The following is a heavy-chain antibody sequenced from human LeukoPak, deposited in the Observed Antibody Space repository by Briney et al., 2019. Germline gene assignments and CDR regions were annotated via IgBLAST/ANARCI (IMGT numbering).Heavy chain of an antibody. CDR1: GFTFSSYA. CDR2: ISYDGSNK. V-gene: IGHV3-30-3*01. Sequence: PGGSLRLSCAASGFTFSSYAMHWVRQAPGKGLEWVAVISYDGSNKYYADSVKGRFTISRDNSKNTLYPQMNSLRAEDTAVYYCARDGGYDSSGYYSPRFDYWGQGTLVTVSS. CDR3: ARDGGYDSSGYYSPRFDY. J-gene: IGHJ4*02. D-gene: IGHD3-22*01.